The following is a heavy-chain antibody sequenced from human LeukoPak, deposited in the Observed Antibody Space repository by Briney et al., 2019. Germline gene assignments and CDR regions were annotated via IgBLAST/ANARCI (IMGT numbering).Heavy chain of an antibody. D-gene: IGHD6-13*01. CDR1: GFTFSNYW. V-gene: IGHV3-30*18. CDR3: AKDRGGIAAHADC. Sequence: GGSLRLSCAASGFTFSNYWMHWVRQAPGKGLEWVAVISYDGSDKYYADSVKGRFTISRDNSKNTMYLQMSSLRAEDTALYYCAKDRGGIAAHADCWGQGALVTVSS. CDR2: ISYDGSDK. J-gene: IGHJ4*02.